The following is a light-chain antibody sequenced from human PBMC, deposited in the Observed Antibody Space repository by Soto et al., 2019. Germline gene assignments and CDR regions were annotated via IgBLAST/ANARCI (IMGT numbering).Light chain of an antibody. V-gene: IGLV2-11*01. Sequence: QSALTQPRSVPGSPGQSVTSSCTGTSSDVGGYNYVSWYQQHPGKAPKLMIYDVSKRPSGVPDRFSGSKSGNTASLTISGLQAEDEADYYCCSYAGSYTYVFGTGTKVTVL. CDR2: DVS. CDR3: CSYAGSYTYV. J-gene: IGLJ1*01. CDR1: SSDVGGYNY.